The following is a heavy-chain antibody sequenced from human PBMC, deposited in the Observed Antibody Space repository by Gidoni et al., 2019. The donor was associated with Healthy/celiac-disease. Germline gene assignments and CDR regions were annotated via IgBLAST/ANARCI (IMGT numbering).Heavy chain of an antibody. CDR1: GYTLTELS. J-gene: IGHJ5*02. D-gene: IGHD6-13*01. CDR3: ATVPAAAGHNWFDP. CDR2: FDPEDGET. Sequence: QVQLVQSGAEVKKPGASVKVSCQVSGYTLTELSMHWVRQAPGKGLEWMGGFDPEDGETIYAQKAQGRVTMTEDTSTDTAYMELSSLRSEDTAVYYCATVPAAAGHNWFDPWGQGTLVTVSS. V-gene: IGHV1-24*01.